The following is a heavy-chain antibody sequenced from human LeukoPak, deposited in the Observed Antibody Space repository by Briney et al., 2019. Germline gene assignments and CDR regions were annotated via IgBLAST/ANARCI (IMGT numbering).Heavy chain of an antibody. J-gene: IGHJ4*02. CDR1: GFTFSTYG. D-gene: IGHD3-22*01. V-gene: IGHV3-33*08. CDR3: ARDLQGIVVAAPSY. CDR2: ISFDGSNE. Sequence: PGGSLRLSCAASGFTFSTYGMHWVRQAPGKGLEWVAVISFDGSNEFYADSVRGRFTISRDNSKNTLYLQMNSLRAEDTAVYYCARDLQGIVVAAPSYWGQGTLVTVSS.